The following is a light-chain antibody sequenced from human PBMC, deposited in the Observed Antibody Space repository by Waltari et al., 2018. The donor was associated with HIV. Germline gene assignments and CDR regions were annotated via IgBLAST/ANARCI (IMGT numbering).Light chain of an antibody. CDR1: QSVSSNY. J-gene: IGKJ2*01. Sequence: EIVLTQSPGTLSLSPGARATLSCRASQSVSSNYLAWYQQKPGQAPRLLIYGTSSRATGIPDRCSVRGSETDFTLTISRLEPEDFAVYYCQQYGSSPRTFGQGTKLEIK. CDR3: QQYGSSPRT. V-gene: IGKV3-20*01. CDR2: GTS.